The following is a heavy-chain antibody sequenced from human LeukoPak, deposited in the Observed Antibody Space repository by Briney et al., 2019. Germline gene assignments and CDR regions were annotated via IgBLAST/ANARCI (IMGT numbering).Heavy chain of an antibody. V-gene: IGHV1-18*01. CDR1: GFTFTSYG. Sequence: PGGSLRLSCAASGFTFTSYGISWVRQAPGQGLEWMGWISAYNGNTNYAQKLQGRVTMTTDTSTSTAYMELRSLRSDDTAVYYCARMMTMFARPNYYFGYWGQGTLVTVSS. CDR2: ISAYNGNT. J-gene: IGHJ4*02. D-gene: IGHD3-10*02. CDR3: ARMMTMFARPNYYFGY.